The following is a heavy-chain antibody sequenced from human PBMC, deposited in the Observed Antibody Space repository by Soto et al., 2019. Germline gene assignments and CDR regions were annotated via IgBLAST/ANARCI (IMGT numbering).Heavy chain of an antibody. CDR1: GYTFTSYY. V-gene: IGHV1-46*03. Sequence: QVQLVQSGAEVKKPGASVKVSCKASGYTFTSYYMHWVRQAPGQGLEWMGIINPSGGSTSYAQKFQGRVTMTRATPTSTVYMGLGGLGSEDTAVYYCAIWPPFGDSQPFDYWGQGTLVTVSS. CDR3: AIWPPFGDSQPFDY. D-gene: IGHD2-21*02. CDR2: INPSGGST. J-gene: IGHJ4*02.